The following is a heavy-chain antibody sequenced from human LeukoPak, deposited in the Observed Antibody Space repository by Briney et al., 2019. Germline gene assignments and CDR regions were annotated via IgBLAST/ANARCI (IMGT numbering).Heavy chain of an antibody. J-gene: IGHJ3*02. CDR1: GDSISGYY. D-gene: IGHD3-3*01. CDR3: ARGSGLTAFGI. V-gene: IGHV4-4*07. CDR2: IYNNENT. Sequence: SETLSLTCTVSGDSISGYYWSWIRQPAGKGLEWIGRIYNNENTNYNPSLKSRVTMSVDTSKGQFSLKLSSVTAVDTAVYFCARGSGLTAFGIWGQGTVVTVSS.